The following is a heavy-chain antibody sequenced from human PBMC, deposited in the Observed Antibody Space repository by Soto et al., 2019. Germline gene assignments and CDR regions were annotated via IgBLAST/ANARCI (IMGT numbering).Heavy chain of an antibody. J-gene: IGHJ4*02. CDR1: GFTVSSKY. Sequence: TGGALRISCAAPGFTVSSKYMSWVRPAPGKGLEWISYISSTSAYTDYADSVKGRFTISRDNAKNSLFLQMNSVRAEDTAVYYCVGDPGRRAPIDYWGQGTLVTVSS. D-gene: IGHD3-9*01. CDR3: VGDPGRRAPIDY. CDR2: ISSTSAYT. V-gene: IGHV3-11*05.